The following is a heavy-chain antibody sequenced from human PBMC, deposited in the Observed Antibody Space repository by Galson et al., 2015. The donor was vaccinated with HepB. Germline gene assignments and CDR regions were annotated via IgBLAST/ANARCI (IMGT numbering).Heavy chain of an antibody. CDR1: GYTFTDYY. J-gene: IGHJ4*02. Sequence: SCKASGYTFTDYYMHWVRQAPGQGLEWMGWINPNSGGTNYAQKFQGRVTMTRDTSISTAYMELSRLRSDDTAVYYCARDRQRYSSSSFDYWGQGTLVTVSS. V-gene: IGHV1-2*02. CDR3: ARDRQRYSSSSFDY. D-gene: IGHD6-6*01. CDR2: INPNSGGT.